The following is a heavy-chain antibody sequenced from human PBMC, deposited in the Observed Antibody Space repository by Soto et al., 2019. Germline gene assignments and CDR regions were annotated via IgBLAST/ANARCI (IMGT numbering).Heavy chain of an antibody. V-gene: IGHV1-46*01. CDR2: INPSCGST. CDR3: ARRTMYYYYGMAV. Sequence: ASVKVSCKASGYTFTSYYMHWVRQAPVQGLEWMGIINPSCGSTSYAQKFQGRVTMTRDTSTSTVYMELSSLRSEDTAVYYCARRTMYYYYGMAVWGQGTTVTVSS. J-gene: IGHJ6*02. CDR1: GYTFTSYY.